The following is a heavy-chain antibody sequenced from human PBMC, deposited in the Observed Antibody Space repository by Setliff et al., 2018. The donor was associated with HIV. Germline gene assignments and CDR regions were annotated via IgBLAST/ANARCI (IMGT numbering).Heavy chain of an antibody. Sequence: LRLSCAASGFTFNSYGIHWVRQAPGKGLEWVALIWYDASKKEYSDSVKGRFNILRDDSKKTAYLQMNSLSADDTAIYYCARGRGYDHGYFDSWGQGTLVTVSS. CDR2: IWYDASKK. CDR1: GFTFNSYG. D-gene: IGHD5-18*01. J-gene: IGHJ4*02. CDR3: ARGRGYDHGYFDS. V-gene: IGHV3-33*01.